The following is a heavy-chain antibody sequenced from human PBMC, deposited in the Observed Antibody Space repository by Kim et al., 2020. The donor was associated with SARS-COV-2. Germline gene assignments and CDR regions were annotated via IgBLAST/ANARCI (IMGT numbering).Heavy chain of an antibody. D-gene: IGHD6-19*01. CDR2: IYSGGST. V-gene: IGHV3-53*01. CDR3: ASNLGRIAVAGTDEYYYGMDV. CDR1: GFTVSSNY. Sequence: GGSLRLSCAASGFTVSSNYMSWVRQAPGKGLEWVSVIYSGGSTYYADSVKGRFTISRDNSKNTLYLQMNSLRAEDTAVYYCASNLGRIAVAGTDEYYYGMDVWGQGTTVTVSS. J-gene: IGHJ6*02.